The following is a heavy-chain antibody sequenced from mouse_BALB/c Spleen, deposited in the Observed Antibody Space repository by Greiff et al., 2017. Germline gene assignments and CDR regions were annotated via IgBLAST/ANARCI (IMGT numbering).Heavy chain of an antibody. CDR2: IYPGNSDT. CDR1: GYTFTSYW. J-gene: IGHJ4*01. Sequence: VQLQQSGTVLARPGASVKMSCKASGYTFTSYWMHWVKQRPGQGLEWIGAIYPGNSDTSYNQKFKGKAKLTAVTSTSTAYMELSSLTNEDSAVYYCTREGCYDDYAMDYWGQGTSVTVSS. V-gene: IGHV1-5*01. CDR3: TREGCYDDYAMDY. D-gene: IGHD2-3*01.